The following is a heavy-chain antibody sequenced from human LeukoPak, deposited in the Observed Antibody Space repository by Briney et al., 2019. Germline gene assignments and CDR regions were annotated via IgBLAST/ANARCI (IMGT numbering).Heavy chain of an antibody. Sequence: SETLSLTCTVSGGSISSYYWSWIRQPPVKGLEWIGYIYYSGSTNYNPSLKSRVTISVDTSKNQFSLKLSSVTAADTAVYYCARTYYDILTGYYKSTAYYFDYWGQGTLVTVSS. CDR1: GGSISSYY. D-gene: IGHD3-9*01. V-gene: IGHV4-59*01. CDR3: ARTYYDILTGYYKSTAYYFDY. J-gene: IGHJ4*02. CDR2: IYYSGST.